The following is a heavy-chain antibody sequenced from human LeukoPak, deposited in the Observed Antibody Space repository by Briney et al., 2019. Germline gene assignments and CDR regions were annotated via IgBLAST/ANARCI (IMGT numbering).Heavy chain of an antibody. J-gene: IGHJ4*02. V-gene: IGHV5-51*01. CDR3: GSLSTSTHFYFDY. CDR2: IYPVYSDT. Sequence: GESLKISCEGSGYTFTSYWIAWVRQMPGKGLGRMGIIYPVYSDTRYSPSFQGQVTISADKSIGPAYLQCGRLTASDTAMYYCGSLSTSTHFYFDYWGQGTLVTVSS. D-gene: IGHD2-2*01. CDR1: GYTFTSYW.